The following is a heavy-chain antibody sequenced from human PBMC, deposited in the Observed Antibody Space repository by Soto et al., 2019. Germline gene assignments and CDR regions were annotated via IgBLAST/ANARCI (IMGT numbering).Heavy chain of an antibody. CDR1: GYSFTSYW. V-gene: IGHV5-10-1*01. Sequence: EVQLVQSGAEVKKPRESLRISCKGSGYSFTSYWISWVRQMPGKGLEWMGRIDPSDSYTNYSPSFQGHVTISADKSISSGCLKWSGRKASNTAMYYCARHFRYYYGSGSTLGLDYWGQGTLVTVSS. CDR2: IDPSDSYT. D-gene: IGHD3-10*01. J-gene: IGHJ4*02. CDR3: ARHFRYYYGSGSTLGLDY.